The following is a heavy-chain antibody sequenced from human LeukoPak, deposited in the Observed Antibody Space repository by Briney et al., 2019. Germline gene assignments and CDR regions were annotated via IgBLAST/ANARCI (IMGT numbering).Heavy chain of an antibody. J-gene: IGHJ3*02. CDR3: ARHFTWGGSYHDAFDI. V-gene: IGHV4-4*02. D-gene: IGHD1-26*01. CDR1: GGSISSSNW. CDR2: IYHSGST. Sequence: PSGTPSLTCAVSGGSISSSNWWSWVRQPPGKGLEWIGEIYHSGSTNYNPSLKSRVTISVDKSKNQFSLKLSSVTAADTAVYYCARHFTWGGSYHDAFDIWGQGTMVTVSS.